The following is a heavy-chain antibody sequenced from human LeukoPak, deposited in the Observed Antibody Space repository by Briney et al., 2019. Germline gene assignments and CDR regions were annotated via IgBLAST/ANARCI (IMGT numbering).Heavy chain of an antibody. Sequence: GASVKVSCKASGYTFTSYYMHWVRQAPGQGLEWMGIINPSGGSTSYAQKFQGRVTMTRDTSTSTVYMELSSPRSEDTAVYYCAREGREYYFDYWGQGTLVTVCS. CDR3: AREGREYYFDY. V-gene: IGHV1-46*01. CDR1: GYTFTSYY. J-gene: IGHJ4*02. D-gene: IGHD2/OR15-2a*01. CDR2: INPSGGST.